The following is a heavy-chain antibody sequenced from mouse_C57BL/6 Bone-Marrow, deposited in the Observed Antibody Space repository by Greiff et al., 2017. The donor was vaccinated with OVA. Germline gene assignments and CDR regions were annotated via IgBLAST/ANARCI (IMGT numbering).Heavy chain of an antibody. V-gene: IGHV2-5*01. J-gene: IGHJ2*01. CDR1: GFSLTSYG. CDR2: IWRGGST. Sequence: VKLQESGPGLVQPSQSLSITCTVSGFSLTSYGVHWVRQSPGKGLEWLGVIWRGGSTDYNAAFMSRLSITKDNSKSQVFVKMNSLQADDTAIYYCAKNWEGSSQYYFDYWGQGTTLTVSS. CDR3: AKNWEGSSQYYFDY. D-gene: IGHD1-1*01.